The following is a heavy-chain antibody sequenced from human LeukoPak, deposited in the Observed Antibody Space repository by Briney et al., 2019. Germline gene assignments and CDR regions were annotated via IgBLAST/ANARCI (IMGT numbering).Heavy chain of an antibody. CDR1: GGSISSSSYY. D-gene: IGHD6-19*01. Sequence: SETLSLTCTVSGGSISSSSYYWGWIRQPPGKGLEWIGSIYYSGSTYYNPSLKSRVTISVDKSKNQFSLKLSSVTAADTAVYYCARELMGAVAGTEAAFDIWGQGTMVTVSS. CDR2: IYYSGST. CDR3: ARELMGAVAGTEAAFDI. J-gene: IGHJ3*02. V-gene: IGHV4-39*07.